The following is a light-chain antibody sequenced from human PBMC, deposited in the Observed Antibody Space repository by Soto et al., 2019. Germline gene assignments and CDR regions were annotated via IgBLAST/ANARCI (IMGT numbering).Light chain of an antibody. Sequence: QSALTQPASVSGSPGQSITISCTATNSDVGGYNFVSWYQQHPGKAPKLIIYEVSKRPSGVPDRFSGSKSGNTASLTVSGLQAEDEADYSCSSYAGSNIVVFGGGTKVTVL. CDR2: EVS. V-gene: IGLV2-8*01. CDR3: SSYAGSNIVV. J-gene: IGLJ3*02. CDR1: NSDVGGYNF.